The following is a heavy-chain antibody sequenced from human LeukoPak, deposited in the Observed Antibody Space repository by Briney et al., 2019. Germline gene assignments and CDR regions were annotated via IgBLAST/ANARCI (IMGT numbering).Heavy chain of an antibody. CDR1: GYTFTGYG. CDR3: ARTTVTPYYYYYGMDV. Sequence: ASVKVSCKASGYTFTGYGISWVRQAPGQGLEWMGWISAYNGNTNYAQKLQGRVTMTTDTSTSTAYMELRSLRSDDTAVYYCARTTVTPYYYYYGMDVWGQGTTVTVSS. D-gene: IGHD4-17*01. J-gene: IGHJ6*02. V-gene: IGHV1-18*01. CDR2: ISAYNGNT.